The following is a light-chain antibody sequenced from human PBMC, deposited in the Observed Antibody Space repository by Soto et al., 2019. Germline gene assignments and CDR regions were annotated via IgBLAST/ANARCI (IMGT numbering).Light chain of an antibody. Sequence: DIQMTQSPSTLSASVGDRVTITCRASQSISTWLAWYQQKPGKAPKVLIYKAASLESGVTSRFSGSGYGTEFTLTLSSLQPDDFASYYCQQYNSYSRTFGQDTKVEIK. J-gene: IGKJ1*01. V-gene: IGKV1-5*03. CDR2: KAA. CDR3: QQYNSYSRT. CDR1: QSISTW.